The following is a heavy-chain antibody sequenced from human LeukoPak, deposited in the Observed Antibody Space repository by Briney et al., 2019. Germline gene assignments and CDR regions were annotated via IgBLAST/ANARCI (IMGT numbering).Heavy chain of an antibody. D-gene: IGHD2-2*01. J-gene: IGHJ6*04. CDR1: GFTFSSYE. Sequence: GGSLRLSCAASGFTFSSYEMNWVRQAPGKGLEWVSYISSSGSTIYYADSVKGRFTISRDNAKNSLYLQMNSLRAEDTAVYYCARDRIVVVPAARVYYYYYGMDVWGKGTTVTVSS. CDR3: ARDRIVVVPAARVYYYYYGMDV. CDR2: ISSSGSTI. V-gene: IGHV3-48*03.